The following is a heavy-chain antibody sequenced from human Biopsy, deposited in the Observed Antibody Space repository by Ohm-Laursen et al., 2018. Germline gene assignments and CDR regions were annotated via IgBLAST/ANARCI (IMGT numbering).Heavy chain of an antibody. CDR1: GGSISGYY. CDR2: VHHDGRA. D-gene: IGHD2-2*01. V-gene: IGHV4-34*01. CDR3: ARFIVPSLHCSNGVCPIRWFDP. J-gene: IGHJ5*02. Sequence: TLSLTCTVSGGSISGYYWTWIRQPPGKGLEWIGEVHHDGRANYNPSLKSRVTISGDMSKKQFSLKLSGVTAADTAVYYCARFIVPSLHCSNGVCPIRWFDPWGQGTLVTVFS.